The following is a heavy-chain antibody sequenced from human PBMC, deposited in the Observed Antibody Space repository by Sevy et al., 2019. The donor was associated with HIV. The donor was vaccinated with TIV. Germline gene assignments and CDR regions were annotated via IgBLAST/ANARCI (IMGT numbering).Heavy chain of an antibody. J-gene: IGHJ3*02. Sequence: GGSLRLSCAASGFTFSSYGMHWVRQAPGKGLEWVAVISYDGSNKYYADSVKGRFTISRDNSKNTLYLQMNSLRAEDTAVYYCAKELGYCSSTSCQGEPPHGGDAFDIWGLGTMVTVSS. CDR3: AKELGYCSSTSCQGEPPHGGDAFDI. V-gene: IGHV3-30*18. CDR2: ISYDGSNK. CDR1: GFTFSSYG. D-gene: IGHD2-2*01.